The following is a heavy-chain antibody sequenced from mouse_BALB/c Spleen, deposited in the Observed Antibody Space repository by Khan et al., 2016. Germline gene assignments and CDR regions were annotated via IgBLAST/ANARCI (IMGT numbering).Heavy chain of an antibody. CDR3: ASPTVGMDY. D-gene: IGHD1-1*01. CDR1: GFDFSRFW. CDR2: INPDSSTI. V-gene: IGHV4-1*02. J-gene: IGHJ4*01. Sequence: EVKLLESGGGLVQPGGSLKLSCEVTGFDFSRFWMSWVRQAPGKGLEWIGEINPDSSTINYTPSLKDKFIISRDNAKKTLYLQMSKVRSEDTGLYYCASPTVGMDYWGQGTSVTVSS.